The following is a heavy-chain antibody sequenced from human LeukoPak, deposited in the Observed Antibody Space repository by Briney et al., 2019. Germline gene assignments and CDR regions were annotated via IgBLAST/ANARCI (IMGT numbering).Heavy chain of an antibody. Sequence: KPSETLSLTCTVSGASISSSYWSWIRQPPGKGLEWIGFIYYSGSTNSNPSLKSRVTISADTSKNQFSLKLSSVTAADTAVYYCVRGNYDSRGYSNAFGIWGQGAMVTVSS. CDR3: VRGNYDSRGYSNAFGI. J-gene: IGHJ3*02. CDR1: GASISSSY. V-gene: IGHV4-59*01. CDR2: IYYSGST. D-gene: IGHD3-22*01.